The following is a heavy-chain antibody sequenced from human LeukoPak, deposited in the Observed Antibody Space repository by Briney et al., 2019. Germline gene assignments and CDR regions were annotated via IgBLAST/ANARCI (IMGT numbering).Heavy chain of an antibody. CDR3: ARRNYGSPRWFEP. CDR1: GYTFSSYD. D-gene: IGHD3-10*01. Sequence: ASVKVSCKASGYTFSSYDINWVRQATGQGLEWMGWMNPNSGNTGYAQKFQGRVTMTRNTSISTAYMELSSVRSEDTAVDYCARRNYGSPRWFEPWGQGTLVTVSS. V-gene: IGHV1-8*01. J-gene: IGHJ5*02. CDR2: MNPNSGNT.